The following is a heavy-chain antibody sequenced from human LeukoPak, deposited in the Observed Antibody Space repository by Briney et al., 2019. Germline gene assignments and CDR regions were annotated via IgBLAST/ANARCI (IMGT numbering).Heavy chain of an antibody. D-gene: IGHD1-26*01. CDR1: GFTFSSYG. CDR2: IWYDGSNK. CDR3: ARDRRIVGATGSFQH. J-gene: IGHJ1*01. Sequence: GSLRLSCAASGFTFSSYGMHWVRQAPGKGLEWVAVIWYDGSNKYYADSVKGRFTISRDNSKNTLYLQMNSLRAEDTAVYYCARDRRIVGATGSFQHWGQGTLVTVSS. V-gene: IGHV3-33*08.